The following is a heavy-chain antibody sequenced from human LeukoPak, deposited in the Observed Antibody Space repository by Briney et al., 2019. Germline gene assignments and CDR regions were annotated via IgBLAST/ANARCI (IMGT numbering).Heavy chain of an antibody. CDR1: GFTFTTLA. Sequence: GGSLRLSCAASGFTFTTLAMPWVRQAPGKGLEGVSVICESDGKTYYADSVKGGFTISRDESKHKLYLQMKRLRAEDTAVYYCAKGPTDSCWEKLHDWGQGTLVTVSS. J-gene: IGHJ4*02. V-gene: IGHV3-23*01. D-gene: IGHD1-26*01. CDR3: AKGPTDSCWEKLHD. CDR2: ICESDGKT.